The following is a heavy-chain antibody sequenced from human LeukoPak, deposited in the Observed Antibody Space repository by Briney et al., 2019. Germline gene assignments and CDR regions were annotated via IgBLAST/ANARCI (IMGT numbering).Heavy chain of an antibody. D-gene: IGHD6-6*01. J-gene: IGHJ6*03. CDR2: IYTSGST. V-gene: IGHV4-4*07. CDR1: GGSISTYY. CDR3: ARGGYSSSSNYYYYMDV. Sequence: KPSETLSLTCTVSGGSISTYYGSWIRQPAGRGLEWIGRIYTSGSTNYNPSFKSRVTMSLDTSKIQFSLKLSSVTAADTAVYYCARGGYSSSSNYYYYMDVWGKGTTVTVSS.